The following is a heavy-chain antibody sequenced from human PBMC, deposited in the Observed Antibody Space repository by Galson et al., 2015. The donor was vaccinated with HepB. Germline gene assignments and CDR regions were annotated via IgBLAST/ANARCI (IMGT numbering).Heavy chain of an antibody. Sequence: SLRLSCAASGFTFSYYAMAWVRQAPGKGLEWIAEITHSGDNTYSADSMKGRFFISRDNSQNTLFLQMNSLRADDTAIYFCAKVFPEKTDGWYRQALYYFDSWGQGTRVTVSS. V-gene: IGHV3-23*01. D-gene: IGHD6-19*01. J-gene: IGHJ4*02. CDR2: ITHSGDNT. CDR1: GFTFSYYA. CDR3: AKVFPEKTDGWYRQALYYFDS.